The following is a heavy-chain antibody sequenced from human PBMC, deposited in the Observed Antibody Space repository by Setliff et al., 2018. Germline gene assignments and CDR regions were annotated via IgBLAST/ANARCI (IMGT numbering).Heavy chain of an antibody. CDR2: INFDGSTI. V-gene: IGHV3-48*01. CDR3: ARDPTRRVNYYYYMDV. J-gene: IGHJ6*03. D-gene: IGHD3-22*01. CDR1: GLTLSHYW. Sequence: GGSLRLSCEASGLTLSHYWLHWVSQGPGKGLVWVSYINFDGSTIYYADSVKGRFTISRDNAKNSLYLQMNSLRAEDAAVYYCARDPTRRVNYYYYMDVWGKGTTVTVSS.